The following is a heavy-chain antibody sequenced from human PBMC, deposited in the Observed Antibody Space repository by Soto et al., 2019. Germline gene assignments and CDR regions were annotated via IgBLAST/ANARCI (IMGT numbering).Heavy chain of an antibody. D-gene: IGHD3-10*01. J-gene: IGHJ4*02. CDR2: IKEDGSEK. V-gene: IGHV3-7*01. Sequence: GGALRRSDAASGFTFSRYWMCSDHQAPGKGLEWVANIKEDGSEKNYVYSVNGQFTISRDNAKNSLYLQMNSLRAEDTVVYYWARERYYDGAGDFWGQGTLVTVSS. CDR3: ARERYYDGAGDF. CDR1: GFTFSRYW.